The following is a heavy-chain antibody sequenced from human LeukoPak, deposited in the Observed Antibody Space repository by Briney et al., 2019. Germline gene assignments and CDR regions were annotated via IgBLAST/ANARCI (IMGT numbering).Heavy chain of an antibody. D-gene: IGHD3-22*01. Sequence: ASVKVSCKASGYTSTSYGISWVRQAPGQGLEWMGWISAYNGNTNYAQKLQGRVTMTTDTSTSTAYMELRSLRSDDTAVYYCARGTYYYDSSGYYSGVSPLGFDYWGQGTLVTVSS. CDR1: GYTSTSYG. CDR2: ISAYNGNT. V-gene: IGHV1-18*01. J-gene: IGHJ4*02. CDR3: ARGTYYYDSSGYYSGVSPLGFDY.